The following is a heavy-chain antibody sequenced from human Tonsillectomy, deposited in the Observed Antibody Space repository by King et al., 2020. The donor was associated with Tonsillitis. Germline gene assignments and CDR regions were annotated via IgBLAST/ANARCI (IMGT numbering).Heavy chain of an antibody. CDR3: ARDAGTSMVQGYYYGMDV. CDR1: EFTFSSYW. J-gene: IGHJ6*02. V-gene: IGHV3-7*01. CDR2: IKQDGSEK. Sequence: VQLVESGGGLVQPGGSLRLSCAASEFTFSSYWMSWVRQAPGKGLEWVANIKQDGSEKYYVDSVKGRFTISSDNAKNSLYLQMNSLRAEDTAVYYCARDAGTSMVQGYYYGMDVWGQGTTVTVSS. D-gene: IGHD4/OR15-4a*01.